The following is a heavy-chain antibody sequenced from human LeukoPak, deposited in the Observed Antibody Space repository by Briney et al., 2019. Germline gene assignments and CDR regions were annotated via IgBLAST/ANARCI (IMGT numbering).Heavy chain of an antibody. V-gene: IGHV4-34*01. D-gene: IGHD5-18*01. CDR2: INHSGST. J-gene: IGHJ4*02. Sequence: SETLSLTCAVYGGSFSGYYWSWIRQPPGKELEWIGEINHSGSTNYNPSLKSRVTISVDTSKNQFSLKLSSVTAADTAVYYCARERGYSYGFRRYFDYWGQGTLVTVSS. CDR3: ARERGYSYGFRRYFDY. CDR1: GGSFSGYY.